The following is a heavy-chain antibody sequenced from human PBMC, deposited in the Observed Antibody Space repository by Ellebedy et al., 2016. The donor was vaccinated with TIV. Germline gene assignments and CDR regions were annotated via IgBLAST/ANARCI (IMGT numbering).Heavy chain of an antibody. D-gene: IGHD3-3*01. V-gene: IGHV3-48*02. CDR1: GFTFRTYS. J-gene: IGHJ5*02. CDR2: ISSWSNTI. Sequence: GESLKISXAASGFTFRTYSMNWVRQAPGKGLEWVAYISSWSNTIYYADSVKGRFTISRDNAKNSLFLQMNSLRDDDTAVYYCARDPGGSYHDSWSGTNWFSPWGQGTLVTVSS. CDR3: ARDPGGSYHDSWSGTNWFSP.